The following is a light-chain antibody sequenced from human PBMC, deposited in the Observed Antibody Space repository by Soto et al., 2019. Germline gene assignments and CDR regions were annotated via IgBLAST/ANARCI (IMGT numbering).Light chain of an antibody. Sequence: ELVRTQSPAILSVSPGERATLSCRASQSVATNLAWYQQKPGQPPRLLIYGASTRATGIPARFSGSGSETEFTLTISSLQSVDFAVYSCQQYNNWPWTFGQGTKVDIK. CDR1: QSVATN. J-gene: IGKJ1*01. CDR3: QQYNNWPWT. CDR2: GAS. V-gene: IGKV3-15*01.